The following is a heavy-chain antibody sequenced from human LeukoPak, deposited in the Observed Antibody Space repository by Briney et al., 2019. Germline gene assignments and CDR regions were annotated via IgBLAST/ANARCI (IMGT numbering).Heavy chain of an antibody. CDR1: GYTFTGYH. CDR2: INPNSCDT. CDR3: ARDYCSSTSCLFDY. Sequence: ASVEVSCKGSGYTFTGYHMHWVRQAPGQGLEWMGRINPNSCDTNYAQKFQGRVTMTTDTTIRTAYMELSRLRSDDTAVYYCARDYCSSTSCLFDYWGQGTLVTVSS. D-gene: IGHD2-2*01. V-gene: IGHV1-2*06. J-gene: IGHJ4*02.